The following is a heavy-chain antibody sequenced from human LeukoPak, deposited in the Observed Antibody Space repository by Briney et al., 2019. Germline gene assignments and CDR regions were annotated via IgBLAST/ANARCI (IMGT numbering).Heavy chain of an antibody. CDR1: GFTFSSFA. CDR2: ISGSGVTT. V-gene: IGHV3-23*01. CDR3: VKDRTYNGTYQGAFDI. J-gene: IGHJ3*02. D-gene: IGHD1-26*01. Sequence: GGSLRLSCRASGFTFSSFAMSWVRQTPEKGLEWVSVISGSGVTTDYADSVKGRFTTSRDNSEDTLYLQMDSLRAEDTAIYYCVKDRTYNGTYQGAFDIWGQGTMVTVSS.